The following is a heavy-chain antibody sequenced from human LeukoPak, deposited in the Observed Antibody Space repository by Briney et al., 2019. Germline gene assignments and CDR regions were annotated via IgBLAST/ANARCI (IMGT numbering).Heavy chain of an antibody. CDR1: GGTFSSYS. D-gene: IGHD5-18*01. CDR2: FIPIFNTS. V-gene: IGHV1-69*01. Sequence: SVKVSCTASGGTFSSYSISWVRQAPGQGLEWMGGFIPIFNTSNYAQKFQGRVTITADESTSTAYMELSSLRFEDTAVYYCARDSHRIYSYGLFDYWGQGTLVTVSS. CDR3: ARDSHRIYSYGLFDY. J-gene: IGHJ4*02.